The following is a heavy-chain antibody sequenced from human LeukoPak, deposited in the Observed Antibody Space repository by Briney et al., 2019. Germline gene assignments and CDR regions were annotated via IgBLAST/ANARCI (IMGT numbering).Heavy chain of an antibody. CDR3: ARGGSYLSAFDI. J-gene: IGHJ3*02. CDR2: ISGTGGTT. V-gene: IGHV3-23*01. Sequence: PGGSLKLSCAASGFTFSSYGMSWVRQAPGKGLEWVSAISGTGGTTYYADSVKGRFTISRDNSKNTLYLQMNSPRGEDTAVYYCARGGSYLSAFDIWGQGTMVTVSS. CDR1: GFTFSSYG. D-gene: IGHD1-26*01.